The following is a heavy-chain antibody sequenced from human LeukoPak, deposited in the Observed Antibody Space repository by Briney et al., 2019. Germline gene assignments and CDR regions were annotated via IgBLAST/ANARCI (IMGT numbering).Heavy chain of an antibody. V-gene: IGHV4-4*02. CDR2: IYHHGAT. CDR3: ARPGTYYDFWSGYTPTAAAFDI. CDR1: GGSISSNNW. D-gene: IGHD3-3*01. Sequence: SGTLSLTCAVSGGSISSNNWWSWVRQPPGKGLEWIGEIYHHGATNYNPSLKSRVTISVDTSKNQFSLKLSSVTAADTAVYYCARPGTYYDFWSGYTPTAAAFDIWGQGTMVTVSS. J-gene: IGHJ3*02.